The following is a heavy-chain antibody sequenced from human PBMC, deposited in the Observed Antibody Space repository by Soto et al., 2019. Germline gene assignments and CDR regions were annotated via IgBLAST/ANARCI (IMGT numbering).Heavy chain of an antibody. CDR2: ISGTSTYI. Sequence: EVQLVESGGGLVKPGGSLRLSCAASGFTFSSYSMSWVRQAPGKGLEWVSSISGTSTYIYYADSVRGRFTISRDNAKNSRYLQMNSLRAEDTAVYYCARGAPTGTLDYFDSWGQGTLVTVSS. D-gene: IGHD1-1*01. J-gene: IGHJ4*02. V-gene: IGHV3-21*01. CDR3: ARGAPTGTLDYFDS. CDR1: GFTFSSYS.